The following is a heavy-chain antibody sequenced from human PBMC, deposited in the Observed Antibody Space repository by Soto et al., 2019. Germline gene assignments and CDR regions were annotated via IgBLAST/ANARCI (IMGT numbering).Heavy chain of an antibody. CDR3: ATIGDVTFHY. J-gene: IGHJ4*02. D-gene: IGHD4-4*01. CDR2: TKPDETET. Sequence: EVQLVESGGGLVQPGGSLRRSCTTSGLAFSTYWMAWVRQAPGKGLEWVGNTKPDETETYYADSVEGRFTISRDNAKSSLYLQIDSLRVEDTAVYYCATIGDVTFHYGGQGTPVTVSS. V-gene: IGHV3-7*02. CDR1: GLAFSTYW.